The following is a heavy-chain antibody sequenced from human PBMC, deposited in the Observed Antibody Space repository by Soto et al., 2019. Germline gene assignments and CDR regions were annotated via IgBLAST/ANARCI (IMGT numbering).Heavy chain of an antibody. D-gene: IGHD3-22*01. V-gene: IGHV1-8*01. Sequence: QVQLVQSGAEVKKPGASVKVSCKASGYTFSNYDINWVRQATGQGLEWMGWINPNNGNTGYAQKFQGRLTMTRNTSICTAYMELSSLRSEDTAMYYCARMYYHDRSGNWFDPWGQGTLVTVSS. J-gene: IGHJ5*02. CDR3: ARMYYHDRSGNWFDP. CDR2: INPNNGNT. CDR1: GYTFSNYD.